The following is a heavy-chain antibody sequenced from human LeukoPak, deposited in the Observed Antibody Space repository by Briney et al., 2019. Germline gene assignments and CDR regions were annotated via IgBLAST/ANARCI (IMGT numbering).Heavy chain of an antibody. V-gene: IGHV3-48*03. D-gene: IGHD3-10*01. Sequence: GGSLRLSCAASGFTFSSYEMNWVRQAPGKGLEYVSYISSSGSTIYYADSVKGRFTISRDNAKNSLYLQMNSLRAEDTAVYYCAREIRGSGSYYVDYWGQGTLVTVSS. CDR3: AREIRGSGSYYVDY. CDR2: ISSSGSTI. J-gene: IGHJ4*02. CDR1: GFTFSSYE.